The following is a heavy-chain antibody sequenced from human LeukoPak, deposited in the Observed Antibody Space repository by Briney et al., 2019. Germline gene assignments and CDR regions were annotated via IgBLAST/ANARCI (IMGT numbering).Heavy chain of an antibody. CDR1: GYSFTSYW. CDR3: ARREMATFDAFDI. Sequence: GESLKISCKGSGYSFTSYWIGWVRQMPGKGLEWMGIIYSGDSDTRYSPSFQGQVTISADKSISTAYLQWSSLKASDTAMYYCARREMATFDAFDIWGQGTMVTVSS. V-gene: IGHV5-51*01. CDR2: IYSGDSDT. D-gene: IGHD5-24*01. J-gene: IGHJ3*02.